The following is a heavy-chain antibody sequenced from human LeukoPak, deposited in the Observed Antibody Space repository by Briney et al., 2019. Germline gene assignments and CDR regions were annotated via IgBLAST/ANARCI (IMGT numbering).Heavy chain of an antibody. J-gene: IGHJ4*02. CDR3: ARWGCSSASCNASFDY. V-gene: IGHV1-3*03. CDR2: INSGIYKT. Sequence: ASVKVSCKASGYTFSGYAIHWVRQAPGRGLEWMGWINSGIYKTRYSQDFQGRVTITRDTSARTVYMELSSLRSEDMAVYYCARWGCSSASCNASFDYWGQGTLVTVSS. CDR1: GYTFSGYA. D-gene: IGHD2-2*01.